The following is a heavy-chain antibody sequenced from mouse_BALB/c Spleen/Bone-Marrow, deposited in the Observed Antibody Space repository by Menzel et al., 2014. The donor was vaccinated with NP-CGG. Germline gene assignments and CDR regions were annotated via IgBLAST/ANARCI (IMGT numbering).Heavy chain of an antibody. D-gene: IGHD2-4*01. CDR3: ARARSYDYAAGGPFAY. V-gene: IGHV1-54*01. CDR1: AYAFTNYL. J-gene: IGHJ3*01. Sequence: VQLQQSGAELVRPGTSVKVSCKASAYAFTNYLIEWIKKRPGQGLEWIGAINPGSDSSTYNEKFRGKATLTADNSSSTVYMQLSRLSPDVSAVYICARARSYDYAAGGPFAYWGPGSLV. CDR2: INPGSDSS.